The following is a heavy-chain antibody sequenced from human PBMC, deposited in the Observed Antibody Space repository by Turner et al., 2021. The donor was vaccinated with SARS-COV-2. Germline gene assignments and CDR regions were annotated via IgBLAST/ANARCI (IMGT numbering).Heavy chain of an antibody. CDR1: GFTSSSYA. Sequence: EVQLLESGGGLIQPGGSLRLSCGAPGFTSSSYAMCWVRQAPGKGLEWVSSISGNGDSTYYADSVKGRFTISRDNSKNTLYLQMHSLRAEDTAVYYCAKDLAAYYDSSGYYSYYYGVDVWGQGTTVTVSS. J-gene: IGHJ6*02. D-gene: IGHD3-22*01. CDR3: AKDLAAYYDSSGYYSYYYGVDV. CDR2: ISGNGDST. V-gene: IGHV3-23*01.